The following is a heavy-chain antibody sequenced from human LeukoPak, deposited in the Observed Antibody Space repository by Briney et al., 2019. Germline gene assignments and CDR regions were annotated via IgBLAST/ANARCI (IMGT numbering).Heavy chain of an antibody. CDR1: GGSISSYY. J-gene: IGHJ6*02. D-gene: IGHD3-10*01. Sequence: SETLSLTCTVSGGSISSYYWSWIRQPPGKGLGWIGYIYYSGSTNYNPSLKSRVTISVDTSKNQFSLKLSSVTAADTAVYYCARTMVRGVSPYGMDVWGQGTTVTVSS. V-gene: IGHV4-59*08. CDR3: ARTMVRGVSPYGMDV. CDR2: IYYSGST.